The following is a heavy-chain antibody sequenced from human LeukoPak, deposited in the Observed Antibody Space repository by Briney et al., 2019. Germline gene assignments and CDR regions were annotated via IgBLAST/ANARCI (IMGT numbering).Heavy chain of an antibody. CDR3: AKYSRYYYDSSGFFRETYYFDY. Sequence: GGSLRLSCAASGFTFDDYAMHWVRQASGKGLEWVSAISGSGGSTYYADSVKGRFTISRDNSKNTLYLQMNSLRAEDTAVYYCAKYSRYYYDSSGFFRETYYFDYWGQGTLVTVSS. J-gene: IGHJ4*02. CDR2: ISGSGGST. CDR1: GFTFDDYA. D-gene: IGHD3-22*01. V-gene: IGHV3-23*01.